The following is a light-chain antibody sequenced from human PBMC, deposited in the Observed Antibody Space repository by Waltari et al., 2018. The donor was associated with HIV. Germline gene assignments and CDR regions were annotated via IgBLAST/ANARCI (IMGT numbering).Light chain of an antibody. Sequence: DIHLTQSPSSLSASLGEHVTITSQASQNIVDSLNWYQQKVAQPPKFVIYVGFNLGPGVPHRFSGSGSGTDFTLTIARLGPDDISTFYCQQFGVLPVTFGQGT. CDR3: QQFGVLPVT. V-gene: IGKV1-33*01. J-gene: IGKJ2*01. CDR2: VGF. CDR1: QNIVDS.